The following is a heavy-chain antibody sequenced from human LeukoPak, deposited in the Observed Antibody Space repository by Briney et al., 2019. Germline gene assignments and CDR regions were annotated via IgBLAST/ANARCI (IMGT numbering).Heavy chain of an antibody. V-gene: IGHV3-48*03. CDR3: ARLRPANADY. Sequence: GGSLRLSCAASGFTFSTYEMSWVRQAPGKGLEWVSYISSSGSTIYYADSVKGRFTISRDNAKNSLYLQMNSLRAEDTAVYYCARLRPANADYWGQGTLVTVSS. J-gene: IGHJ4*02. D-gene: IGHD5-12*01. CDR1: GFTFSTYE. CDR2: ISSSGSTI.